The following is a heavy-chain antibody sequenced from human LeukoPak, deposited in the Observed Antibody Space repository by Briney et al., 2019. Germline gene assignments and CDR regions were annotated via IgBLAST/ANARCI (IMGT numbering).Heavy chain of an antibody. Sequence: GRSLRLSCAASGFTFSSYGMHWVRQAPGKGLEWVAIISYDGSNKYYADSVKGRFTISRDNSKNTLCLQMNSLRAEDSALYYCAKDLGTVTTRWFDPWGQGTLVTVSS. CDR3: AKDLGTVTTRWFDP. J-gene: IGHJ5*02. CDR1: GFTFSSYG. V-gene: IGHV3-30*18. CDR2: ISYDGSNK. D-gene: IGHD4-17*01.